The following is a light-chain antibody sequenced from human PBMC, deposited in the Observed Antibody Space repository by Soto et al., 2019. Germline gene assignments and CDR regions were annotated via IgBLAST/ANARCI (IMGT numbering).Light chain of an antibody. V-gene: IGLV1-40*01. J-gene: IGLJ1*01. CDR1: SSNIGAGYN. CDR3: QSYDSSLIGSSV. Sequence: SVLTQPPSVSGAPGQRVPISCTGSSSNIGAGYNVHWYQQLPGTGPKLLIYGNSNRPSGVPDRFSGSKSGTSASLAITGLQAEDEADYYCQSYDSSLIGSSVFGTGTKLTVL. CDR2: GNS.